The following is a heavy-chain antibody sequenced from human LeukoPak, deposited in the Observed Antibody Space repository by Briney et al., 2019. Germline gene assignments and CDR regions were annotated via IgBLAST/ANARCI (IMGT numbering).Heavy chain of an antibody. J-gene: IGHJ4*02. CDR1: GFTLSSYG. CDR3: AKDNKGMAGYFDY. CDR2: IRYDGSNK. Sequence: AGGSLRLSCAASGFTLSSYGMHWVRQAPGKGLEWVAFIRYDGSNKYYADSVKGRFTISRDNSKNTLYLQMNSLRAEDTAVYYCAKDNKGMAGYFDYWGQGTLVTVSS. D-gene: IGHD6-19*01. V-gene: IGHV3-30*02.